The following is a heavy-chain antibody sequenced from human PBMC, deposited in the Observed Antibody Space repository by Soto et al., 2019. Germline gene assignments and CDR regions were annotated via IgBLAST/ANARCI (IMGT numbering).Heavy chain of an antibody. Sequence: QIQLLQSGAEVRRTGSLVKLSCKASGYTFTDRPLHWVRQAPGQALEWMGWISPSSGSTKYAQNFEGRVTITRERPSSTIYIYLSRLKSEDTATYYCARSTGSHDTFDVWGQGTLVSVTS. J-gene: IGHJ3*01. CDR1: GYTFTDRP. D-gene: IGHD3-9*01. CDR2: ISPSSGST. CDR3: ARSTGSHDTFDV. V-gene: IGHV1-45*01.